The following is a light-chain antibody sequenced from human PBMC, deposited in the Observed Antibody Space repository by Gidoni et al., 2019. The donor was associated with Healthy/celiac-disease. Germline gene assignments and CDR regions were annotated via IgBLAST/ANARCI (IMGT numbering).Light chain of an antibody. V-gene: IGKV1-39*01. J-gene: IGKJ2*01. CDR1: QSISSY. Sequence: IQLTQSPSSLSASVVDRVTITCLASQSISSYLNWYQQKPGKAPKLLIYAASSLQSGVPSRFSGSGSVTDFTLTISSLQPEDFATYYCQQSYSTPHTFGQGTKLEIK. CDR2: AAS. CDR3: QQSYSTPHT.